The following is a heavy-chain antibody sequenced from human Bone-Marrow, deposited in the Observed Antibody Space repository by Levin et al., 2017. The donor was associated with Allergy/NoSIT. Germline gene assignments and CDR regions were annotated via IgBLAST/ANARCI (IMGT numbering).Heavy chain of an antibody. CDR3: TKDPMWDRYNFDMDV. CDR1: GFTFNKYG. D-gene: IGHD1-26*01. Sequence: LGESLKISCTASGFTFNKYGLMWVRQAPGKGLEWVASIGGSGIDSNYADSVRGRFTITRDTNMIFLQINSLRVEDTAIYYCTKDPMWDRYNFDMDVWGQGTSVIVSS. J-gene: IGHJ6*02. CDR2: IGGSGIDS. V-gene: IGHV3-23*01.